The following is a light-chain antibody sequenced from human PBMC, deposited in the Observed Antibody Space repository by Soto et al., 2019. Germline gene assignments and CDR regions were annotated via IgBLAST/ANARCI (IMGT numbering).Light chain of an antibody. J-gene: IGKJ1*01. CDR1: QSINNW. CDR3: QQYNSS. V-gene: IGKV1-5*03. Sequence: DIQMTQSPSTLSASVGDRVTITCRASQSINNWLAWYQQKPGKAPKLLIYMASSLESGVPSRFSGSGSGTEFTLTISSLQPDDLATYYCQQYNSSFGQGTKVEIK. CDR2: MAS.